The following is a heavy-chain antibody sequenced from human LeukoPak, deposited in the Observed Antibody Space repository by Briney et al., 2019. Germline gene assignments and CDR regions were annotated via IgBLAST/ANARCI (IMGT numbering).Heavy chain of an antibody. D-gene: IGHD2-15*01. V-gene: IGHV4-39*07. CDR2: IYYSGST. J-gene: IGHJ4*02. CDR3: ARVVVVAATIDHFDY. CDR1: GGSISSSSYY. Sequence: SETLSLTCTVSGGSISSSSYYWGWIRQPPGKGLEWIGSIYYSGSTYYNPSLKSRVTISVDTSKNQFSLKLSSVTAADTAVYYCARVVVVAATIDHFDYWGQGTLVTVSS.